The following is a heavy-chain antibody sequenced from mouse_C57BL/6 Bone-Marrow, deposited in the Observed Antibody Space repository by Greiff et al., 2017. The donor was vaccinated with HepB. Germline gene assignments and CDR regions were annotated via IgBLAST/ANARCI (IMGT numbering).Heavy chain of an antibody. CDR3: AREGLRRAYFDY. D-gene: IGHD2-2*01. Sequence: VKLVESDAELVKPGASVKISCKVSGYTFTDHTIHWMKQRPEQGLEWIGYIYPRDGSTKYNEKFKGKATLTADKSSSTAYMQLNSLTSEDSAVYFCAREGLRRAYFDYWGQGTTLTVSS. CDR2: IYPRDGST. V-gene: IGHV1-78*01. CDR1: GYTFTDHT. J-gene: IGHJ2*01.